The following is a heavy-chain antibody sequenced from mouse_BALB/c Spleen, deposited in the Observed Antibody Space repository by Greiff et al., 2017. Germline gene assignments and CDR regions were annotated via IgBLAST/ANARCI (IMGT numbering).Heavy chain of an antibody. CDR2: ISYSGST. Sequence: EVKLMESGPSLVKPSQTLSLTCSVTGDSITSGYWNWIRKFPGNKLEYMGYISYSGSTYYNPSLKSRISITRDTSKNQYYLQLNSVTTEDTATYYCARYEITPYYYAMDYWGQGTSVTVSS. J-gene: IGHJ4*01. D-gene: IGHD2-4*01. CDR3: ARYEITPYYYAMDY. V-gene: IGHV3-8*02. CDR1: GDSITSGY.